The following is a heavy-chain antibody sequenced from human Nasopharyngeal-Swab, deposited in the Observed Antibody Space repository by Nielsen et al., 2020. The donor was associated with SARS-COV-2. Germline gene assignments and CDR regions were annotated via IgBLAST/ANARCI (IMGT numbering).Heavy chain of an antibody. V-gene: IGHV3-30-3*01. CDR3: AMGSSSWLTPFDY. D-gene: IGHD6-13*01. CDR1: GFTFSSYA. J-gene: IGHJ4*02. Sequence: GGSLRLSCAASGFTFSSYAMHWVRQAPGKGLEWVAVISYDGSNKYYADSVKGRFTISRDNSKNTLYLQMNSLRAEDTAVYYCAMGSSSWLTPFDYWGQGTLVTVSS. CDR2: ISYDGSNK.